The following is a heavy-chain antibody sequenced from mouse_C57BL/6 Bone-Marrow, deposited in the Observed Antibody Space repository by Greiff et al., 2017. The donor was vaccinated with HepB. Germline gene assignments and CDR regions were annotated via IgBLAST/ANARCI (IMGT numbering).Heavy chain of an antibody. Sequence: VKLQESGPGLVAPSQSLSITCTVSGFSLTSYGVHWVRQPPGKGLEWLVVIWSDGSTTYNSALKSRLSISKDNSKSQVFLKMNSLQTDDTAMYYCARHAYSSYCAMDYWGQGTSVTVSS. CDR3: ARHAYSSYCAMDY. J-gene: IGHJ4*01. D-gene: IGHD2-5*01. CDR1: GFSLTSYG. CDR2: IWSDGST. V-gene: IGHV2-6-1*01.